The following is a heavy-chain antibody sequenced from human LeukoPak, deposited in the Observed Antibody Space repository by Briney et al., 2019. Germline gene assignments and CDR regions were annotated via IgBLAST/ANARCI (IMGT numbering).Heavy chain of an antibody. CDR1: GYTFTGYH. CDR3: ARDRITMVRGFDAFDI. Sequence: ASVKVSCTASGYTFTGYHMHWVRPAPGQGPEWMGWIHPNSGGTNNAQKFQGRVTMTRDTSISTAYMELSRLRSDDTAVYYCARDRITMVRGFDAFDIWGQGTMVTVSS. J-gene: IGHJ3*02. V-gene: IGHV1-2*02. CDR2: IHPNSGGT. D-gene: IGHD3-10*01.